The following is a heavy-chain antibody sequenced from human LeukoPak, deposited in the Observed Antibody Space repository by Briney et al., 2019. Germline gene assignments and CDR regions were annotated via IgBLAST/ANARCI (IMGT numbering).Heavy chain of an antibody. V-gene: IGHV3-48*01. CDR1: GFTFSSYS. D-gene: IGHD3-16*01. CDR3: ARDHDWAFDY. J-gene: IGHJ4*02. Sequence: GGSLRLSCAASGFTFSSYSMNWVRRAPGKGLEWVSYIGSDSTTIDYADSVKGRFTTSRDNARNSLYLQMNSLRAEDTAVYYCARDHDWAFDYWGQGTLVTVSS. CDR2: IGSDSTTI.